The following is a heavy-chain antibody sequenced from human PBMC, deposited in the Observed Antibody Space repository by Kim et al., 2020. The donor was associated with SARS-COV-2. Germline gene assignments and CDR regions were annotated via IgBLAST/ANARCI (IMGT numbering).Heavy chain of an antibody. Sequence: NRALKSRVTISVDTSKNQFYLRRSSVTAADTAVYYCARVGKSAIITRFDPWGQGTLVTVSS. J-gene: IGHJ5*02. CDR3: ARVGKSAIITRFDP. V-gene: IGHV4-30-2*04. D-gene: IGHD1-26*01.